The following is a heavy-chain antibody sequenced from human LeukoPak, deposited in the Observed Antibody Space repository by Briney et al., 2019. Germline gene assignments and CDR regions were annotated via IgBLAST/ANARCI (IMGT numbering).Heavy chain of an antibody. CDR1: GFTFNTYW. CDR2: INQDESEK. J-gene: IGHJ4*02. D-gene: IGHD2-15*01. V-gene: IGHV3-7*03. CDR3: ASCSGGSRFSAY. Sequence: GGSLRLSCAASGFTFNTYWMSWVRQAPGKGLEWVANINQDESEKYYVDSVKGRFTISRDNAKNSLYLQMNSLRAEDTAVYYCASCSGGSRFSAYWGQGTLVTVSS.